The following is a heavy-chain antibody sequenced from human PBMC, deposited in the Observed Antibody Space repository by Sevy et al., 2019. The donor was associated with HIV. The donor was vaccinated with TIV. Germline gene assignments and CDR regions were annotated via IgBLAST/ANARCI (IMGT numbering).Heavy chain of an antibody. CDR2: GYPGDSDT. J-gene: IGHJ4*02. D-gene: IGHD3-3*01. Sequence: GESLKISCKGSGYSFTSYWIGWVRQMPGKGLEWMGIGYPGDSDTRNSPSFQGQVTISADKSINTAYLQWSSLKASDTAMYYCAREGDFWSGYYYFEYWGQGTQVTVSS. V-gene: IGHV5-51*01. CDR3: AREGDFWSGYYYFEY. CDR1: GYSFTSYW.